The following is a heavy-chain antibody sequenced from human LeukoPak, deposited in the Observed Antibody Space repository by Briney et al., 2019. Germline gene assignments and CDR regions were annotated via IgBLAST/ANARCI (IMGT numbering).Heavy chain of an antibody. V-gene: IGHV3-13*01. CDR2: IGTAGDT. CDR1: GFTFSSYD. Sequence: TGGSLRLSCAASGFTFSSYDMHWVRQATGKGLEWVSAIGTAGDTYYPGSVKGRFTISRENAKNSLYLQMNSLRAGDTAVYYCARATASPATDGYYFDYWGQGTLVTVSS. CDR3: ARATASPATDGYYFDY. J-gene: IGHJ4*02. D-gene: IGHD3-10*01.